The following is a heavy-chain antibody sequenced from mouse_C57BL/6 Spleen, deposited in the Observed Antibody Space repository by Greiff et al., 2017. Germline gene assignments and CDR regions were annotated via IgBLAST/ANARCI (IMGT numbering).Heavy chain of an antibody. CDR3: ARNFGTTPSFAY. J-gene: IGHJ3*01. CDR1: GFSLTSYG. CDR2: IWSGGST. Sequence: VQLQQSGPGLVQPSQSLSITCTVSGFSLTSYGVHWVRQSPGKGLEWLGVIWSGGSTDYNAAFISRLSISKDNSKSQVFFKMNSLQADDTAIYYCARNFGTTPSFAYWGQGTLVTVSA. D-gene: IGHD1-1*01. V-gene: IGHV2-2*01.